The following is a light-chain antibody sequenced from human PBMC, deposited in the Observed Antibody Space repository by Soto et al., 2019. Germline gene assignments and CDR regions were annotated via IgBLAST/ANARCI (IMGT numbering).Light chain of an antibody. CDR3: QQRSNWIT. Sequence: VLTQSPSTLSLSPGARATLSCRTSQSVSSYLAWYQQKPGRAPRLLIYDASNRATGIPARFSGSGSGKVFTLTISSLDPEFVAFYDCQQRSNWITFGRGTRLEIK. V-gene: IGKV3-11*01. CDR2: DAS. J-gene: IGKJ5*01. CDR1: QSVSSY.